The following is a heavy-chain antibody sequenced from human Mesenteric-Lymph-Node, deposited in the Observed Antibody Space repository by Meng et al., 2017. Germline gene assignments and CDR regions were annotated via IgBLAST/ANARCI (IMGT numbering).Heavy chain of an antibody. Sequence: GESLKISCAASGFTFSSYEMNWVRQAPGKGLEWVSHIDVSRGSPYYADSVKGRYTISSDNSKNTVYLQMNSLRAEDAAVYYCARFGFYDSHYYGMDVWGQGTTVTVSS. V-gene: IGHV3-23*01. J-gene: IGHJ6*02. CDR2: IDVSRGSP. D-gene: IGHD3-22*01. CDR3: ARFGFYDSHYYGMDV. CDR1: GFTFSSYE.